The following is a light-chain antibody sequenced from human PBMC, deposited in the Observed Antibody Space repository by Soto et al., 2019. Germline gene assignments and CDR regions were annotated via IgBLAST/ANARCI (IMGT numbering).Light chain of an antibody. J-gene: IGKJ1*01. CDR2: GAS. V-gene: IGKV3-20*01. Sequence: IILTQSPGTLSLSPGERVTLSCKASQTINNNYVAWYQQRPGRAPRLLVYGASARATGIPDRFRGSGAGTDFTLTISRLEPEDFAVYYCQQYYSYPQTFGQGTKVDIK. CDR1: QTINNNY. CDR3: QQYYSYPQT.